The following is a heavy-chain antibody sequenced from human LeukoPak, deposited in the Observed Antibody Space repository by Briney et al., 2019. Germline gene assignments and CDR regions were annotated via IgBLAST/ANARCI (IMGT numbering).Heavy chain of an antibody. CDR3: ARVKRGIVVIVYYFDY. CDR2: IYHSGST. J-gene: IGHJ4*02. V-gene: IGHV4-4*02. CDR1: GFTVSSNY. Sequence: KPGGSLRLSCAASGFTVSSNYMSWVRQPPGKGLEWIGEIYHSGSTNYNPSLKSRVTISVDKSKNQFSLKLSSVTAADTAVYYCARVKRGIVVIVYYFDYWGQGTLVTVSS. D-gene: IGHD3-22*01.